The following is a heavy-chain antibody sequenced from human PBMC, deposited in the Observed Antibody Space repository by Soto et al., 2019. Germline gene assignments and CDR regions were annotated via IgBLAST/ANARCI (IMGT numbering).Heavy chain of an antibody. CDR2: MYYSGGA. Sequence: SETLSLTCAVSGVSIHNSHSFWGWIRQPPGKGLEFIGCMYYSGGAYYNPSLKSRVTISLDTSKHQFSLTVNSVTAADTATYYSGRVVEGDTRHPDFDSWGQGTLVTVSS. J-gene: IGHJ5*01. V-gene: IGHV4-39*01. CDR1: GVSIHNSHSF. D-gene: IGHD2-15*01. CDR3: GRVVEGDTRHPDFDS.